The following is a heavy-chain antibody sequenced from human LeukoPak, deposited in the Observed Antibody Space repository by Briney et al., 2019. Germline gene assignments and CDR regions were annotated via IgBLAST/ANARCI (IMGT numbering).Heavy chain of an antibody. Sequence: GGSLRLSGAASGFTFSNYWMSWVRQAPGKGLEWVATIKQDGSEKYYVDSVKGRFTISRDNAKNSLYLQMNSLRAEDAAVYYCAIALSGRGEVFSDYYHRPVDYWSQGTVVTVSS. J-gene: IGHJ4*02. CDR1: GFTFSNYW. CDR2: IKQDGSEK. V-gene: IGHV3-7*01. D-gene: IGHD3-22*01. CDR3: AIALSGRGEVFSDYYHRPVDY.